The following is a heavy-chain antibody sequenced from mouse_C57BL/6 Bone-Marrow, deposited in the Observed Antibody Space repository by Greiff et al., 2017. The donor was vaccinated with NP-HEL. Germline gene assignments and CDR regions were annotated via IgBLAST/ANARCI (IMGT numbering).Heavy chain of an antibody. CDR1: GYTFTSYW. Sequence: QVHVKQPGAELVKPGASVKVSCKASGYTFTSYWMHWVKQRPGQGLEWIGRIHPSDSDTNYNQKFKGKATLTVDKSSSTAYMQLSSLTSEDSAVYYCAMGYYGPWFAYWGQGTLVTVSA. CDR2: IHPSDSDT. V-gene: IGHV1-74*01. J-gene: IGHJ3*01. D-gene: IGHD1-1*01. CDR3: AMGYYGPWFAY.